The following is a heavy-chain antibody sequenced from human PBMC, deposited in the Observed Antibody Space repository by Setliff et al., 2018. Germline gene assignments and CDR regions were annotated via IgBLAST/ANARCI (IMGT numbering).Heavy chain of an antibody. CDR2: ISAYTGNT. J-gene: IGHJ4*02. Sequence: ASVKVSCKASGYTFTSSGITWVRQAPGQGLEWMGWISAYTGNTNYAQKLRGRVTMTTDTSTNTAYMELRSLTSDDTAVYFCSRLVRYCTTTTCQRASGAELWGQGTLVTVSS. CDR3: SRLVRYCTTTTCQRASGAEL. V-gene: IGHV1-18*01. CDR1: GYTFTSSG. D-gene: IGHD2-8*01.